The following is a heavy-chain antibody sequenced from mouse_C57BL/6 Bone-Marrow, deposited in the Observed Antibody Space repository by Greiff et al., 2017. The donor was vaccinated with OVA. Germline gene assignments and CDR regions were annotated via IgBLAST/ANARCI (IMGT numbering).Heavy chain of an antibody. CDR2: ISDGGSYT. J-gene: IGHJ1*03. V-gene: IGHV5-4*01. D-gene: IGHD1-1*02. Sequence: EVKLVESGGGLVKPGGSLKLSCAASGFTFSSYAMSWVRQTPEKRLEWVATISDGGSYTYYPANVKGRFTISRDNAKNNLYLQMSHLKSEDTAMYYCARDMGYFDGWGTGTPVTVSS. CDR1: GFTFSSYA. CDR3: ARDMGYFDG.